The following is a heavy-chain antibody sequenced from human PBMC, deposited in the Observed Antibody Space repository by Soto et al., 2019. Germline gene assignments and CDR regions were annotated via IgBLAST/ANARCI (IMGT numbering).Heavy chain of an antibody. V-gene: IGHV5-51*01. Sequence: GESLKISCKGPGYIFTDHCIVWVRQMAGKGLEWVGIICPGYSNIRYTSSFQGHVIISADKSSSTVYLQWSSLKASDTAMYYCARSIAVTGTYFSGLDVWGQGTPVTVSS. CDR2: ICPGYSNI. CDR3: ARSIAVTGTYFSGLDV. D-gene: IGHD6-19*01. J-gene: IGHJ6*02. CDR1: GYIFTDHC.